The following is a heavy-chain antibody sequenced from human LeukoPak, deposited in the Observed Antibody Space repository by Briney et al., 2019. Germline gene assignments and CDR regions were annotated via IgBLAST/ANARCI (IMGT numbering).Heavy chain of an antibody. Sequence: SETLSLTCTVSGGSISSYYWSWIRQPPGKGLEWIGYIYYTVSTNYNPSLKSRVAISVDTSKNQFSLKLISVTAADTAVYYCARQNPGADYWGQGTLVTVSS. V-gene: IGHV4-59*08. CDR3: ARQNPGADY. CDR2: IYYTVST. J-gene: IGHJ4*02. CDR1: GGSISSYY. D-gene: IGHD1-14*01.